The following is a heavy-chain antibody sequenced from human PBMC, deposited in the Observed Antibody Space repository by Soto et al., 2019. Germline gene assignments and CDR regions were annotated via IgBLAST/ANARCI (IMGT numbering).Heavy chain of an antibody. J-gene: IGHJ4*02. Sequence: SETLSLTCTVSGGSISSGGYYWSWIRQHPGKGLEWIGYIYYSGSTYYNPSLKSRVTISVDTSKNQFSLKLSSVTAADTAVYYCARGHRSGPLDIVATLPYFDYWGQGTLVTVSS. CDR2: IYYSGST. CDR1: GGSISSGGYY. V-gene: IGHV4-31*03. CDR3: ARGHRSGPLDIVATLPYFDY. D-gene: IGHD5-12*01.